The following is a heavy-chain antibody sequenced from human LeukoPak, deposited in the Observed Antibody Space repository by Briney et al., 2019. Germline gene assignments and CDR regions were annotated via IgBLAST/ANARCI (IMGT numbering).Heavy chain of an antibody. J-gene: IGHJ4*02. V-gene: IGHV2-5*01. CDR3: AHSRGVWYSSSWYVAY. CDR2: IYWNDDK. Sequence: PSETLSLTCTVSGYSITSGYYWGWIRQPPGKALEWLALIYWNDDKRYSPSLKSRLTITKDTSKNQVVLTMTNMDPVDTATYYCAHSRGVWYSSSWYVAYWGQGTLVTVSS. CDR1: GYSITSGYY. D-gene: IGHD6-13*01.